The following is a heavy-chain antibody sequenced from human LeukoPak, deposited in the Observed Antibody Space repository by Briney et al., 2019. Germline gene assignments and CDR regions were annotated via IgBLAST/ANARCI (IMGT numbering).Heavy chain of an antibody. Sequence: PGGSLSLSCAASGLTLSRYAMSAVCQAPGKGLEWVSGISGSGGSTYYADSVKGRFTISRDNSNNTLYLPMNSLRAEDTAVYYCAKEGRQLVRSRYFDYWGQGTLVTVSS. D-gene: IGHD6-13*01. J-gene: IGHJ4*02. CDR3: AKEGRQLVRSRYFDY. CDR1: GLTLSRYA. CDR2: ISGSGGST. V-gene: IGHV3-23*01.